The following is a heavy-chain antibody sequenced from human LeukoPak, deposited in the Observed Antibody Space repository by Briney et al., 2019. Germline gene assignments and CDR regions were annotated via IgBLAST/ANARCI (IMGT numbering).Heavy chain of an antibody. J-gene: IGHJ4*02. V-gene: IGHV1-69*13. CDR1: GYTFNGYY. CDR3: ATPRGSYNWNDFDY. Sequence: SVKVSCKASGYTFNGYYMHWVRQAPGQGLEWMGGIIPIFGTANYAQKFQGRVTITADESTSTAYMELSSLRSEDTAVYYCATPRGSYNWNDFDYWGQGTLVTVSS. D-gene: IGHD1-20*01. CDR2: IIPIFGTA.